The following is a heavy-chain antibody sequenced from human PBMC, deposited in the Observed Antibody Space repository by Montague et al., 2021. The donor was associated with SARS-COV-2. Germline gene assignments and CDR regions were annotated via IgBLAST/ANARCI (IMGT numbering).Heavy chain of an antibody. J-gene: IGHJ2*01. CDR3: ARVHWGGAGTWYFDL. CDR2: INHRGNT. Sequence: SETLSLTCGVDGGSLIDYYWTWIRQSPGRGLEWLGEINHRGNTNYSPSFKSRVDMSVDTSKNHISLKLSSVTAADTAVYYCARVHWGGAGTWYFDLWGRGTLVTVSS. CDR1: GGSLIDYY. V-gene: IGHV4-34*01. D-gene: IGHD3-16*01.